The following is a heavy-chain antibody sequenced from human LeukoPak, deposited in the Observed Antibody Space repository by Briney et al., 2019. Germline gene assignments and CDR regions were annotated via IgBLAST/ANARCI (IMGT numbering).Heavy chain of an antibody. CDR2: INPSGGST. V-gene: IGHV1-46*01. Sequence: ASVKVSCKASGYTFTSYYMHWVRQAPGQGLEWMGIINPSGGSTSYAQKFQGRVTMTRDMSTSTVYMELSSLRSEDTAVYYCARDVDTAMVDPAPYYYMDVWGKGTTVTVSS. D-gene: IGHD5-18*01. CDR3: ARDVDTAMVDPAPYYYMDV. J-gene: IGHJ6*03. CDR1: GYTFTSYY.